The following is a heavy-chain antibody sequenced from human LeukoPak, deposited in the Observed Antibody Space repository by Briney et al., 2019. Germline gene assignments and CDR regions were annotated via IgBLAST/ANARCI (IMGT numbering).Heavy chain of an antibody. D-gene: IGHD2-2*01. CDR1: GLTFRSCA. Sequence: GGSLRLSCAASGLTFRSCAMSWVRQAPGKGLEWVSGISGSGDRTYYADSVKGRSTISRDNSKNTLYLQMNTLRAEDTAVYYCAKDFTVVVPTAVALFDYWGQGTLVTVSS. CDR3: AKDFTVVVPTAVALFDY. CDR2: ISGSGDRT. V-gene: IGHV3-23*01. J-gene: IGHJ4*02.